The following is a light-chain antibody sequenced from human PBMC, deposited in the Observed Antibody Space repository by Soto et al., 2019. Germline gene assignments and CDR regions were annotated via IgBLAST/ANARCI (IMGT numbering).Light chain of an antibody. CDR1: KGISRY. Sequence: AIRITQSPSSLSASTGDRVTITCRASKGISRYLAWYQQKPGKYPKLLIYAASTLQSGVPSRFSGSGSGTDFTLTISCLQSEDFATYYCQQYYSYPHTFGQGTKLEIK. CDR2: AAS. J-gene: IGKJ2*01. V-gene: IGKV1-8*01. CDR3: QQYYSYPHT.